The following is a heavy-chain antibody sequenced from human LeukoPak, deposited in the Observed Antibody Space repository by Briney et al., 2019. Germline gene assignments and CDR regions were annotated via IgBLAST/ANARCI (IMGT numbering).Heavy chain of an antibody. V-gene: IGHV4-59*12. D-gene: IGHD5-24*01. CDR1: GGSISSYY. Sequence: SETLSLTCTVSGGSISSYYWSWLRQPPGKGLEWIGYIYYSGSTNYNPSLTSRVTISLDTSKNQFSLKLSSVTAADTAVYYCAREDGYNWYYFDYWGQGTLVTVSS. J-gene: IGHJ4*02. CDR2: IYYSGST. CDR3: AREDGYNWYYFDY.